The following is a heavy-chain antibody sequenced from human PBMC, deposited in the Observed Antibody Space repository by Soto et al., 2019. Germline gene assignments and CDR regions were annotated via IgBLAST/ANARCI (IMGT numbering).Heavy chain of an antibody. CDR3: AKDHRLRFLEYYFDY. V-gene: IGHV3-30*18. D-gene: IGHD3-3*01. CDR1: GFTFSSYG. J-gene: IGHJ4*02. Sequence: GGSLRLSCAASGFTFSSYGMHWVRQAPGKGLEWVAVISYDGSNKYYADSVKGRFTISRDNSKNTLYLQMNSLRAEDTAVYYCAKDHRLRFLEYYFDYWGQGTLVTVSS. CDR2: ISYDGSNK.